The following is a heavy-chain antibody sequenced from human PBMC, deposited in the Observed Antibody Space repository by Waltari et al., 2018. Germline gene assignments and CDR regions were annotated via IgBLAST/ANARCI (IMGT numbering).Heavy chain of an antibody. CDR2: ISARGGTT. CDR3: GRGSSGWYQIDL. CDR1: GFTFSTYA. V-gene: IGHV3-23*01. Sequence: EVQLLESGGGLVQPGGSLRLSCAASGFTFSTYAMSWVRQAPGKGLGWVSGISARGGTTYYADSVKGRFTISRDNSKNTLVLQMNSLRAEDTAVYYCGRGSSGWYQIDLWGQGTLVTVSS. J-gene: IGHJ5*02. D-gene: IGHD6-19*01.